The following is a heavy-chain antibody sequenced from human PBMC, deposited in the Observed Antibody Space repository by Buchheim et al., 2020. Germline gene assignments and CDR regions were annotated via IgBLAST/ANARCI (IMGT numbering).Heavy chain of an antibody. Sequence: EVQLVESGGGLVQPGGSLRLSCAASGFTFSSYEMNWVRQAPGKGLEWVANINVDGSGKYYVDSVKGRFTVSRDNAKNSLYLQMSSLRAEDTAIYYCARHGNNNFDAWGRGTL. CDR2: INVDGSGK. CDR3: ARHGNNNFDA. J-gene: IGHJ4*02. V-gene: IGHV3-7*03. D-gene: IGHD4-23*01. CDR1: GFTFSSYE.